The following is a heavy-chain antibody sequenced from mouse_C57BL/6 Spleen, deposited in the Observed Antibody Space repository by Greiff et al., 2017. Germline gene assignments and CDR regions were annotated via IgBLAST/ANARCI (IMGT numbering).Heavy chain of an antibody. CDR3: ARGGYGSSYWYFDV. Sequence: QVQLKQSGAELVKPGASVKISCKASGYAFSSYWMNWVKQRPGKGLEWIGQIYPGDGDTNYNGKFKGKATLTADKSSSTAYMQLSSLTSEDSAVDFCARGGYGSSYWYFDVWGTGTTVTVSS. CDR1: GYAFSSYW. V-gene: IGHV1-80*01. CDR2: IYPGDGDT. J-gene: IGHJ1*03. D-gene: IGHD1-1*01.